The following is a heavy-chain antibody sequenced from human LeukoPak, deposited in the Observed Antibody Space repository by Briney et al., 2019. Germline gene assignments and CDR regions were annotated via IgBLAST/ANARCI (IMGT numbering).Heavy chain of an antibody. D-gene: IGHD4-23*01. CDR3: ARGDYGGSADY. J-gene: IGHJ4*02. CDR1: VYTFNIYG. V-gene: IGHV1-18*01. CDR2: ISGYNGNT. Sequence: GASVKVSCKASVYTFNIYGIHWLRQAPGQGLEWMGWISGYNGNTKYAQKFQGRVTMTTDTSTSTAYMELRSLRSDDTAVFYCARGDYGGSADYWGQGTLVTVSS.